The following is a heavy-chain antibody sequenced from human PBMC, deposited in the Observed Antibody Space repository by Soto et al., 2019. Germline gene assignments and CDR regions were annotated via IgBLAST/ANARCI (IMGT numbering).Heavy chain of an antibody. CDR3: VTTSIAARQRGVFDY. CDR1: GFTFSSYA. D-gene: IGHD6-6*01. Sequence: PGGSLRLSCSASGFTFSSYAMHWVRQAPGQGLGYVSAISSTGGSTYYADPVKGRCTISRDNSKNTLYLQMSSLRAEVTAVYYCVTTSIAARQRGVFDYWGQGTLVTVSP. CDR2: ISSTGGST. V-gene: IGHV3-64D*06. J-gene: IGHJ4*02.